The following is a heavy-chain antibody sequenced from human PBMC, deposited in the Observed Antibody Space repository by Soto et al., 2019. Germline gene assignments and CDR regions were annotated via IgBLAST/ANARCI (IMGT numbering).Heavy chain of an antibody. CDR2: VSFDGSNK. CDR3: GRDRRFGNGYNLGFDY. D-gene: IGHD1-1*01. V-gene: IGHV3-30-3*01. Sequence: QVQLVESGGGVVQPGRSLRLSCAASGFSFSSYSMHWVRQAPGKGLEWVAVVSFDGSNKYYANSVKDRFTVSRDNYKNTMYVQMNRLKPEDAAVYYCGRDRRFGNGYNLGFDYWGQGTLVTVSS. J-gene: IGHJ4*02. CDR1: GFSFSSYS.